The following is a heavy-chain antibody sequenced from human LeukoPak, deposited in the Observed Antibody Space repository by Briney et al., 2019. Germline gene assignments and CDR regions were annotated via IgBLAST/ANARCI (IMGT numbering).Heavy chain of an antibody. CDR1: GYTFTSYG. Sequence: RASVKVSCKASGYTFTSYGISWVRQAPGQGLEWMGWISAYNGNTNYAQKLQGRVTMTTDTSTSTAYMELRSLRSDDTAVYYCAREHPVDRIAVAGNYFDYWGQGTLVTVSS. V-gene: IGHV1-18*01. D-gene: IGHD6-19*01. CDR2: ISAYNGNT. J-gene: IGHJ4*02. CDR3: AREHPVDRIAVAGNYFDY.